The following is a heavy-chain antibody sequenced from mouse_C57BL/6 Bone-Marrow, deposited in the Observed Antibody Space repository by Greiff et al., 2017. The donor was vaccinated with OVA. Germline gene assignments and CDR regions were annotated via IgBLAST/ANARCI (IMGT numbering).Heavy chain of an antibody. CDR1: LFTFSDYG. D-gene: IGHD2-5*01. CDR2: ISSGSSTI. V-gene: IGHV5-17*01. J-gene: IGHJ4*01. CDR3: AKGGYSNYNYARDD. Sequence: DVQLVESGGGLVKPGGSLKLSCAHSLFTFSDYGMHWVRQAPEKGLEWVAYISSGSSTIYYADTVKGRFTISRDNAKNTLFLQMTSLRSEDTAMYYCAKGGYSNYNYARDDWGQGTSVTVSS.